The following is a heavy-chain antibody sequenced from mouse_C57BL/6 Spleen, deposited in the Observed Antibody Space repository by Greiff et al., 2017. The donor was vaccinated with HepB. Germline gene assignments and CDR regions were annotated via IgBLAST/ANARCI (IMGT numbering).Heavy chain of an antibody. J-gene: IGHJ1*03. CDR2: ISPGSGST. D-gene: IGHD1-1*01. Sequence: VQLQPPGAELVKPGASVKMSCKASGYTFTSYWITWVKQRPGQGLEWIGDISPGSGSTNYNEKFKSKATLTVDTSSSTDYMQLSSLTSEDSAVYYCARWLYYYGSSYGYFDVWGTGTTVTVSS. V-gene: IGHV1-55*01. CDR3: ARWLYYYGSSYGYFDV. CDR1: GYTFTSYW.